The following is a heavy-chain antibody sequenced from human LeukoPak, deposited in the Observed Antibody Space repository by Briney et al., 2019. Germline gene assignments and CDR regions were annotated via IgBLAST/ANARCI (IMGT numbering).Heavy chain of an antibody. D-gene: IGHD1-26*01. CDR2: INLNGGST. CDR3: ARVYASGSFTSGAFDI. Sequence: GGSLRLSCAASGFTFDDYGMSWVRPAPGKGLEWVSGINLNGGSTGYADSVKGRFTISRDNAKNSLYLQMNSLRAEDTALYHCARVYASGSFTSGAFDIWGRGTMVTVSS. V-gene: IGHV3-20*01. J-gene: IGHJ3*02. CDR1: GFTFDDYG.